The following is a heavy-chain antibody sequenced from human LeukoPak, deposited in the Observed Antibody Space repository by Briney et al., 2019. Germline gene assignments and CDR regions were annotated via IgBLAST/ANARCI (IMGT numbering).Heavy chain of an antibody. V-gene: IGHV4-34*01. CDR3: ARFLPRINYDFWSGYPTGNWFDP. CDR1: GGSFSGYY. J-gene: IGHJ5*02. CDR2: INHSGST. Sequence: SETLSLTCAVYGGSFSGYYWSWIRQPPGKGLEWIGEINHSGSTNYNPSLKSRVTISVDTSKNQFSLKLSSVTAADTAVYYSARFLPRINYDFWSGYPTGNWFDPWGQGTLVTVSS. D-gene: IGHD3-3*01.